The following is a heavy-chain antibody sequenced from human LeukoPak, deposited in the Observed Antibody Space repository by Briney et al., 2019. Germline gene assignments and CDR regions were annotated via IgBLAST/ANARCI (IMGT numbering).Heavy chain of an antibody. Sequence: GGSLRLSCAASGLTFSSDTMNWVRQAPGKGLEWVSAISGSGGSTYYADSVKGRFTISRDNSKNTLYLQMNSLRAEDTAVYYCAKDRRLGYFDYWGQGTLVTVSS. CDR2: ISGSGGST. V-gene: IGHV3-23*01. J-gene: IGHJ4*02. CDR3: AKDRRLGYFDY. CDR1: GLTFSSDT. D-gene: IGHD1-26*01.